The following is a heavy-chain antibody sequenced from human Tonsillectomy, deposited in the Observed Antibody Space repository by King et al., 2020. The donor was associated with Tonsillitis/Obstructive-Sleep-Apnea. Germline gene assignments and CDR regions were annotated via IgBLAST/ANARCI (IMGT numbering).Heavy chain of an antibody. Sequence: VQLVESGGGLVQPGGSLRLSCAASGFTFSSYWMHWVRQAPGKGLVWLSRINSDGSSTSYADSVKGRFTISRDNAKNTLYLQMNSLRAEDTAVYYCARESGYPYYYYGMDVWGQGTTVTVSS. CDR1: GFTFSSYW. CDR3: ARESGYPYYYYGMDV. D-gene: IGHD1-1*01. J-gene: IGHJ6*02. V-gene: IGHV3-74*01. CDR2: INSDGSST.